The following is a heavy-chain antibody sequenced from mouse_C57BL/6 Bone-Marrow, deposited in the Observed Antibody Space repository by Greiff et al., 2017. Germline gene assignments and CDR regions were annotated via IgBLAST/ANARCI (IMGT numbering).Heavy chain of an antibody. CDR1: GFTFSDYG. D-gene: IGHD1-1*01. V-gene: IGHV5-17*01. CDR3: ARQGGSSLAY. Sequence: VQLQQSGGGLVKPGGSLKLSCAASGFTFSDYGMHWVRQAPEKGLEWVAYISSGSSTIYYADTVKGRFTISRDNAKNTLFLQMTSLRSEDTAMYYCARQGGSSLAYWGQGTLVTVSA. J-gene: IGHJ3*01. CDR2: ISSGSSTI.